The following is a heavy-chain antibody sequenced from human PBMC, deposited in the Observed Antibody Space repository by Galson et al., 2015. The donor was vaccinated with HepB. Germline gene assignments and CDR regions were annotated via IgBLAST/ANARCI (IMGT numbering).Heavy chain of an antibody. Sequence: LRLSCAASGFTFSSYAMHWVRQAPGKGLEWVAVISYDGSNKYYADSVKGRFTISRDNSKNTLYLQMNSLRAEDTAVYYCARERGSIVVVPPPQYYYYGMDVWGQGTTVTVSS. V-gene: IGHV3-30*04. CDR3: ARERGSIVVVPPPQYYYYGMDV. CDR2: ISYDGSNK. CDR1: GFTFSSYA. D-gene: IGHD2-2*01. J-gene: IGHJ6*02.